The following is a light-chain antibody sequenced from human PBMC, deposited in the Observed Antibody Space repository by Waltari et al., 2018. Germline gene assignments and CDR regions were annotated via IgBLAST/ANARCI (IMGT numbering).Light chain of an antibody. V-gene: IGLV1-47*01. CDR3: GAWDDSLSGHYV. CDR1: SSNIGSNH. J-gene: IGLJ1*01. Sequence: QSVLTQPPSASGTPGQRVTISCSGSSSNIGSNHVYWYQQLPGMAPTLLIYRNDQRPSGVPDRFSGSKSGSSASRAISGLRSEDEADYYCGAWDDSLSGHYVFGTGTKVTVL. CDR2: RND.